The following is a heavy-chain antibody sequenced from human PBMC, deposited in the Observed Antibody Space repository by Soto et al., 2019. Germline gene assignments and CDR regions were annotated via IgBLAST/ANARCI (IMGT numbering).Heavy chain of an antibody. CDR3: ARDWGGPYYYYGMDV. CDR1: GYTFTSYG. D-gene: IGHD2-21*01. CDR2: ISAYNGNT. J-gene: IGHJ6*02. Sequence: ASVKGSCKASGYTFTSYGISWVRQAPGQGLEWMGWISAYNGNTNYAQKLQGRVTMTTDTSTSTAYMELRSLRSDDTAVYYCARDWGGPYYYYGMDVWGQGTTVTVSS. V-gene: IGHV1-18*01.